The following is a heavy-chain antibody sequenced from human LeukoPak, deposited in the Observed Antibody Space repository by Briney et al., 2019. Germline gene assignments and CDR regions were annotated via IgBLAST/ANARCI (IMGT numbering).Heavy chain of an antibody. Sequence: QSGGSLRLSCAASGFTVSNTYMTWVRQAPWKGLEGVSVIYSAGSTYYADSVKGRFTISRDNSKNTLYLQMNSLRAEDTAVYYCAKGELLWFGEPTGFDYWGQGTLVTVSS. CDR3: AKGELLWFGEPTGFDY. J-gene: IGHJ4*02. CDR2: IYSAGST. D-gene: IGHD3-10*01. V-gene: IGHV3-66*01. CDR1: GFTVSNTY.